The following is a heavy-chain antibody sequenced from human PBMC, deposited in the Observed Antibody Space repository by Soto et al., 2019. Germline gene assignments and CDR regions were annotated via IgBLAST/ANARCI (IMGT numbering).Heavy chain of an antibody. CDR1: GFTFSNYG. Sequence: QVQLVESGGGVVQPGRSLRLSCEASGFTFSNYGMHWVRQAPGKGLEWVAVIWYGGGNKYYADSVKGRFTISRDNSKNTIYRQMNSMSAEDTSVYHCARGGYYDTSGYYSTSYCFDCWGRGTLGSVSS. CDR3: ARGGYYDTSGYYSTSYCFDC. CDR2: IWYGGGNK. D-gene: IGHD3-22*01. V-gene: IGHV3-33*01. J-gene: IGHJ4*02.